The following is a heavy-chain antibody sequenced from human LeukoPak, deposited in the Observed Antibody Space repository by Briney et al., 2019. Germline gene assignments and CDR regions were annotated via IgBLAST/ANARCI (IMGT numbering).Heavy chain of an antibody. Sequence: GGSLRLSCSASGFPFSSYAMHWVRQAPGKGLEYVSAISDSGGSTYSADSVKGRFTISRDNSKNTLHLQMSSLRAEDTAVYFCVRGYSFGPYGMDVWAKGPRSPSP. CDR3: VRGYSFGPYGMDV. D-gene: IGHD2-15*01. V-gene: IGHV3-64D*09. CDR1: GFPFSSYA. CDR2: ISDSGGST. J-gene: IGHJ6*02.